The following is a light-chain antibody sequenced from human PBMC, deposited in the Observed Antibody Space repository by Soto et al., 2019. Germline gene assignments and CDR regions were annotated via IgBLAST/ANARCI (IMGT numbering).Light chain of an antibody. J-gene: IGKJ1*01. CDR2: KAS. CDR1: QSISSW. CDR3: QQYNTFPMWT. Sequence: GDRVTITCRASQSISSWLAWYQQKPGKAPKILITKASSLESGVPSRFSGRGSETELTLTINSLQPDDFANYDGQQYNTFPMWTFGQGTKVDIK. V-gene: IGKV1-5*03.